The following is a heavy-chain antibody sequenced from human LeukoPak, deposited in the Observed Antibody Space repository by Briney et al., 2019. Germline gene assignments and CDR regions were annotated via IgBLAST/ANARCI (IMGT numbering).Heavy chain of an antibody. CDR3: AREPYSSGSYQVDY. Sequence: GSLRLSCAASGFTFSSYSMNWVRQAPGKGLEWVSYISGSSSTIYYADSVKGRFTISGDNAKNSLYVQMNSLRADDTAVYYCAREPYSSGSYQVDYWGQGTPVTVSS. CDR2: ISGSSSTI. D-gene: IGHD3-10*01. J-gene: IGHJ4*02. CDR1: GFTFSSYS. V-gene: IGHV3-48*01.